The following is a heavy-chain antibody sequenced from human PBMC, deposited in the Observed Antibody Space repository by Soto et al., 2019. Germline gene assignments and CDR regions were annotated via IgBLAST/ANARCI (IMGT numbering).Heavy chain of an antibody. CDR2: IYYSGST. D-gene: IGHD3-3*01. CDR3: ASGPVLRFLEWLLSGGWFDP. J-gene: IGHJ5*02. Sequence: SETLSLTCTVSGGSISSSSYYWGWIRQPPGKGLEWIGSIYYSGSTYYNPSLKSRVTISVDTSKNQFSLKLSSVTAADTAVYYCASGPVLRFLEWLLSGGWFDPWGQGTLVTVSS. V-gene: IGHV4-39*01. CDR1: GGSISSSSYY.